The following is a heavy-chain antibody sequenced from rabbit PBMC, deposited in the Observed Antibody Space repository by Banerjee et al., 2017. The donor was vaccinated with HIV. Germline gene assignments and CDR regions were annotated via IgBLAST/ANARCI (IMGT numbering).Heavy chain of an antibody. V-gene: IGHV1S40*01. CDR3: ANNDNSFTDYVYAFNL. Sequence: QSLEESGGDLVKPEGSLTLTCTASGFSFIGSYWMCWVRQAPGKGLEWIACIYSGNTYYTNWAKGRFTISKTSSTTVTLQMTSLTAADTATYFCANNDNSFTDYVYAFNLWGPGTLVTVS. CDR1: GFSFIGSYW. D-gene: IGHD6-1*01. J-gene: IGHJ4*01. CDR2: IYSGNT.